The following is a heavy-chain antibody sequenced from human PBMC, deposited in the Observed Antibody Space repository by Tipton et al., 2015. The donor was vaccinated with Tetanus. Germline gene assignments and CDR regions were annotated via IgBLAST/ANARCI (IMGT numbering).Heavy chain of an antibody. CDR3: ASSLGYCSSSSCLLDC. Sequence: VQLVQSGAEVKKPGESLKISCKGSGYRFTSYWIGWVRQMPGKGLEWMGVIYPGDSDTRYSPSFQGQVPISADKSISTAYLQWSSLKASDTAMYYCASSLGYCSSSSCLLDCWGQGTLVTVSS. D-gene: IGHD2-2*01. CDR2: IYPGDSDT. CDR1: GYRFTSYW. V-gene: IGHV5-51*01. J-gene: IGHJ4*02.